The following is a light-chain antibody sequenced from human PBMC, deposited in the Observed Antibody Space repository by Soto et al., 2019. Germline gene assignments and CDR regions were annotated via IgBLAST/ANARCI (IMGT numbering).Light chain of an antibody. CDR1: QTVRNAV. CDR3: QHYATSPWA. Sequence: EIVLTQSPVTLSLSPGDRATLSCRASQTVRNAVFAWYQQKAGQSPRLLIYATSSRAADIPGRFTGSGSGTDSTLTIARVEPEDSGLYYCQHYATSPWAFGQGTRVEIK. J-gene: IGKJ1*01. V-gene: IGKV3-20*01. CDR2: ATS.